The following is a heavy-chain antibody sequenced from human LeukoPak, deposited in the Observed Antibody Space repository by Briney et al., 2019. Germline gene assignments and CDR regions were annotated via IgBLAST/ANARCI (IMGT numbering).Heavy chain of an antibody. J-gene: IGHJ4*02. CDR2: INPNSGGT. Sequence: ASVKVSCTASGYTFTGYYMHWVRQAPGQGLEWMGWINPNSGGTNYAQKFQGRVTMTRDTSISTAYMELSRLGSDETAVYYCARERQLVNDYWGQGTLVTVSS. CDR1: GYTFTGYY. CDR3: ARERQLVNDY. D-gene: IGHD6-6*01. V-gene: IGHV1-2*02.